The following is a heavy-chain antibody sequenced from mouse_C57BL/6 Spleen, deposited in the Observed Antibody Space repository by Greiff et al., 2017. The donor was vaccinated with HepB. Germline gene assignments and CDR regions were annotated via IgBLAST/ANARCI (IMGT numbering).Heavy chain of an antibody. V-gene: IGHV14-1*01. CDR2: IDPEDGDT. D-gene: IGHD2-4*01. CDR3: TTHYDYERSYAMDY. J-gene: IGHJ4*01. Sequence: EVQLQQSGAELVRPGASVKLSCTASGFNIKDYYMHWVKQRPEQGLEWIGRIDPEDGDTEYAPKFQGKATMTADTSSNTAYLQLSSLTAEDTAVYYCTTHYDYERSYAMDYWGQGTSVTVSS. CDR1: GFNIKDYY.